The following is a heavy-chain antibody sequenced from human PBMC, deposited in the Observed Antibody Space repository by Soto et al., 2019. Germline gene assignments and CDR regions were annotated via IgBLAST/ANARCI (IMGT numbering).Heavy chain of an antibody. CDR3: ARVDAMAIFGVALYFDY. Sequence: QVQLVQSGAEVKKPGTSVKVSCKASGGTFSSYAISWVRQDPGQGLEWMGGIIPIFGTANYAQKFQGRVTITADKSTSTAYMELSSLRSEDTAVYYCARVDAMAIFGVALYFDYWGQGTLVTVSS. V-gene: IGHV1-69*06. CDR2: IIPIFGTA. D-gene: IGHD3-3*01. CDR1: GGTFSSYA. J-gene: IGHJ4*02.